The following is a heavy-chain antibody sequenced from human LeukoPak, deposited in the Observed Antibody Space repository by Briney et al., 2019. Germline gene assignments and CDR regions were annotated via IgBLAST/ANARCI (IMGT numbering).Heavy chain of an antibody. CDR3: ARKASSGSYYPLYYYYYMDV. D-gene: IGHD3-10*01. Sequence: SETLSLTCAVSGGSISSYYWSWIRQPPGKGLEWIWHIYYSGSNNYNPSLKSRVTISVDTSKNQFSLKLNSVTAADMAGYYCARKASSGSYYPLYYYYYMDVWGKGTTVTVSS. V-gene: IGHV4-59*12. J-gene: IGHJ6*03. CDR1: GGSISSYY. CDR2: IYYSGSN.